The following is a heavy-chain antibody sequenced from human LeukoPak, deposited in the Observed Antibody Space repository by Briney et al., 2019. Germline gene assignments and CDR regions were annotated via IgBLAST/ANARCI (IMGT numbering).Heavy chain of an antibody. CDR3: ARDSSGYYGIFDY. V-gene: IGHV3-23*01. Sequence: GGSLRLSCAASGFTFSSYAMSWVRQAPGKGLEWVSAISGSGGSTYYADSVKGRFTISRDNSKNTLYLQMNSLRAEDTAVYYCARDSSGYYGIFDYWGQGTLVTVSS. CDR2: ISGSGGST. J-gene: IGHJ4*02. D-gene: IGHD3-22*01. CDR1: GFTFSSYA.